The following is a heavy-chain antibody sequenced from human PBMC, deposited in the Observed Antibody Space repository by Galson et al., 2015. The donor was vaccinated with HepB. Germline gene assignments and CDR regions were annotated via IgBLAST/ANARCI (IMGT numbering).Heavy chain of an antibody. V-gene: IGHV3-23*01. D-gene: IGHD3-3*01. CDR3: AKRISITFFGPGKNYMDV. Sequence: KGLEWVSGLSGSGDTTYYAGSVEGRFTISRDNSKNTLYMQINSLTAEDTAVYYCAKRISITFFGPGKNYMDVWGKGTTVTVSS. CDR2: LSGSGDTT. J-gene: IGHJ6*03.